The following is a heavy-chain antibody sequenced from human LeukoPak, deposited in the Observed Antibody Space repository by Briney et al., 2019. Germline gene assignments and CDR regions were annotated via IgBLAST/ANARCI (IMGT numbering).Heavy chain of an antibody. CDR2: INHSGST. V-gene: IGHV4-34*01. Sequence: SETLSLTCAVYGGSFSGYYWSWIRQPPGKGLEWIGEINHSGSTNYNPSLKSRVTISVDTSKNQFSLKLSSVTAADTAVYYCARAQYDFWSGYELPGHFDYWGQGTLVTVSS. J-gene: IGHJ4*02. D-gene: IGHD3-3*01. CDR3: ARAQYDFWSGYELPGHFDY. CDR1: GGSFSGYY.